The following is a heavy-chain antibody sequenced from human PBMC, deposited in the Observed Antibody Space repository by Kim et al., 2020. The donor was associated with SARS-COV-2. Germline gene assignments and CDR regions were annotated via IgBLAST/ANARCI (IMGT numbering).Heavy chain of an antibody. CDR3: ARGVPGYSSGWSSRAFYYFDY. Sequence: SETLSLTCAVYGGSFSGYYWSWIRQPPGKGLEWIGEINHSGSTNYNPSLKSRVTISVDTSKNQFSLKLSSVTAADTAVYYCARGVPGYSSGWSSRAFYYFDYWGQGTLVTVSS. CDR1: GGSFSGYY. CDR2: INHSGST. D-gene: IGHD6-19*01. V-gene: IGHV4-34*01. J-gene: IGHJ4*02.